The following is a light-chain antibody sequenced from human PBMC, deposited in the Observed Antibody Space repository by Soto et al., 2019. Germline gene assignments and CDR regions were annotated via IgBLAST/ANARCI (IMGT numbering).Light chain of an antibody. J-gene: IGKJ3*01. CDR2: DVS. CDR3: QHYGSSPRT. V-gene: IGKV3-20*01. Sequence: EVVLTQSPATLSLSPGEGATLSCRASESVGSPNLAWYQQKPGQAPRLLFYDVSRRATGVPDRSSGSGPGADFTLTISRLEPEDFAVYYCQHYGSSPRTFGPGTKVDIK. CDR1: ESVGSPN.